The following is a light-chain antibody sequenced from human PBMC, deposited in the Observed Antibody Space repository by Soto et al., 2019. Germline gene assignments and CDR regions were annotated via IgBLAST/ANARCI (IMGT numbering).Light chain of an antibody. CDR2: GAF. V-gene: IGKV3-15*01. J-gene: IGKJ1*01. CDR1: QSVSSN. Sequence: EMVMTQSPATLSVSPGERATLSCRASQSVSSNLAWYQQKPGQAPRLLIYGAFTRATGIPARFSGSGSGTEFTLTISSLQSEDFAVYYCQQYNNWPWTFGQGTKVDIK. CDR3: QQYNNWPWT.